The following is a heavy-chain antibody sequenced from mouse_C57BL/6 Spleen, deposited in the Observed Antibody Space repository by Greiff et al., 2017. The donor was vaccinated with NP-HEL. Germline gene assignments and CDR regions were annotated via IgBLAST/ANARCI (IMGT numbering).Heavy chain of an antibody. V-gene: IGHV5-4*01. D-gene: IGHD1-1*01. CDR3: ARDTYDVTTGYFDY. Sequence: DVKLVESGGGLVKPGGSLKLSCAASGFTFSSYAMSWVRQTPEKRLEWVATISDGGSYTYYPDNVKGRFTISRDNAKNNLYLQMSHLKSEDTAMYYCARDTYDVTTGYFDYWGQGTTLTVSS. CDR1: GFTFSSYA. J-gene: IGHJ2*01. CDR2: ISDGGSYT.